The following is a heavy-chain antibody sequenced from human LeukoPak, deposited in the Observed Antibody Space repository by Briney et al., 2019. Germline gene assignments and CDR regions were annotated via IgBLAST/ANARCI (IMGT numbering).Heavy chain of an antibody. J-gene: IGHJ5*02. Sequence: ASVKVSCKASGYTFTSYDINWVRQATGQGLEWMGWMNPNSGNTGYAQKFQGGVTMTRNTSISTAYMELSSLRSEDTAVYYCARGLGTEGYCSGGSCYEDNWFDPWGQGTLVTVSS. D-gene: IGHD2-15*01. V-gene: IGHV1-8*01. CDR2: MNPNSGNT. CDR3: ARGLGTEGYCSGGSCYEDNWFDP. CDR1: GYTFTSYD.